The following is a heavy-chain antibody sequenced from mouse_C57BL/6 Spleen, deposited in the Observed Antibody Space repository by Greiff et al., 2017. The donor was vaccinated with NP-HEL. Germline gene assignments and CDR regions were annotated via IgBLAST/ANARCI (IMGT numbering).Heavy chain of an antibody. Sequence: QVQLQQSGPGLVQPSQSLSITCTVSGFSLTSYGVHWVRQSPGKGLEWLGVIWSGGSTDYNAAFISRLSISKDNSKSQVFFKMNSLQADDTAIYYCARDYYGSSYEGVFAYWGQGTLVTVSA. J-gene: IGHJ3*01. CDR3: ARDYYGSSYEGVFAY. D-gene: IGHD1-1*01. V-gene: IGHV2-2*01. CDR1: GFSLTSYG. CDR2: IWSGGST.